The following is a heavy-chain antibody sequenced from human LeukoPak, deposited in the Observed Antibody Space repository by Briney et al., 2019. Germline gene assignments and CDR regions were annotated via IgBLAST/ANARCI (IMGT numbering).Heavy chain of an antibody. D-gene: IGHD3-3*01. V-gene: IGHV1-69-2*01. Sequence: ASVKVSCKVSGYTFTDYYMHWVQQAPGKGLEWMGLVDPEDGETIYAEKFQGRVTITADTSTDTAYMELSSLRCEDTAVYSCATGPYDFWGVKRGGFDYWGQGTLVTVSS. CDR1: GYTFTDYY. J-gene: IGHJ4*02. CDR3: ATGPYDFWGVKRGGFDY. CDR2: VDPEDGET.